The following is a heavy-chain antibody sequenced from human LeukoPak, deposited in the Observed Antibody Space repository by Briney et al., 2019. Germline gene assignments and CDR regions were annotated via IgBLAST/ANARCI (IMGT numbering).Heavy chain of an antibody. CDR3: AKDSSSWARYYYYNGMDV. CDR1: GFTFSSYG. J-gene: IGHJ6*02. V-gene: IGHV3-30*18. D-gene: IGHD6-13*01. CDR2: ISYDGSNK. Sequence: GRSLRFSCAASGFTFSSYGMHWVRQAPGKGLEWVAVISYDGSNKYYADSVKGRFTISRDNSKNTLYLQMNSLRAEDTAVYYGAKDSSSWARYYYYNGMDVWGQGTTVTVSS.